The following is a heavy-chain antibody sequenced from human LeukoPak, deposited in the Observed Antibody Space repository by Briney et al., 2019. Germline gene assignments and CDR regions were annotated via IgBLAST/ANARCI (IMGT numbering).Heavy chain of an antibody. CDR3: ATDQDYGDYGYFQH. Sequence: ASVKVSCKASGYTFTGYYMHWVRQAPGKGLEWMGGFDPEDGETIYAQKFQGRVTMTEDTSTDTAYMELSSLRSEDTAVYYCATDQDYGDYGYFQHWGQGTLVTVSS. V-gene: IGHV1-24*01. CDR2: FDPEDGET. J-gene: IGHJ1*01. D-gene: IGHD4-17*01. CDR1: GYTFTGYY.